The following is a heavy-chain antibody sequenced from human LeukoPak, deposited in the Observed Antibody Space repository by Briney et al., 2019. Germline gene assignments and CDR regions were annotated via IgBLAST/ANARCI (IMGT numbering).Heavy chain of an antibody. D-gene: IGHD3-9*01. CDR1: GGSISSSSYY. CDR2: IYYSGST. J-gene: IGHJ6*02. V-gene: IGHV4-39*01. Sequence: SETLSLTCTVSGGSISSSSYYWGWIRQPPGKGLEWIGSIYYSGSTYYNPSLKSRVTISVDTSKNQFSLKLSSVTAADTAVYYCASPLRYFGWLLGGVTYGMDVWGQGTTVTVSS. CDR3: ASPLRYFGWLLGGVTYGMDV.